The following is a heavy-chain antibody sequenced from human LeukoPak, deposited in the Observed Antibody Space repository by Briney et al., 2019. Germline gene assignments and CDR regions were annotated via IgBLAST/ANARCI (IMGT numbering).Heavy chain of an antibody. V-gene: IGHV3-48*03. D-gene: IGHD3-10*01. CDR3: ARDLAPRGGLWFGELPNAFDI. Sequence: AGGSLRLSCAASGFTFSSYEMNWVRQAPGKGLECVSYISSSGSTIYYADSVKGRFTISRDNAKNSLYLQMNSLRAEDTAVYYCARDLAPRGGLWFGELPNAFDIWGQGTMVTVSS. J-gene: IGHJ3*02. CDR1: GFTFSSYE. CDR2: ISSSGSTI.